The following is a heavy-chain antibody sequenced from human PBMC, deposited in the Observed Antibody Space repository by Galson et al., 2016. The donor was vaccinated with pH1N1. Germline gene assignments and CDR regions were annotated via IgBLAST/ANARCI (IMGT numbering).Heavy chain of an antibody. J-gene: IGHJ4*02. D-gene: IGHD3-16*01. Sequence: SVKVSCKASGDNFNFFAISWVRQAPGQGLEWLGGIIPVLGTPTYAQRFQGRVTITADRSTTTGYLELSSLNSEDTAVYYCARMGAIETLFDDWGQGNLLSVSP. CDR3: ARMGAIETLFDD. CDR1: GDNFNFFA. V-gene: IGHV1-69*10. CDR2: IIPVLGTP.